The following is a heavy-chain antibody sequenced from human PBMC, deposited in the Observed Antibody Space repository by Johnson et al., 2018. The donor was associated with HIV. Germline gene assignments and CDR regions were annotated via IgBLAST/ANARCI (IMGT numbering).Heavy chain of an antibody. CDR2: IYSGGST. V-gene: IGHV3-66*01. D-gene: IGHD3-22*01. J-gene: IGHJ3*01. CDR1: GFTVSSNY. CDR3: ARKKLQYYDSSGYYDHAFDV. Sequence: VQLVESGGGLVQPGGSLRLSCTASGFTVSSNYMSWVRQAPGKGLEWVSVIYSGGSTYYADSVKGRFTLSRDNSKNTLYFQMNSLRAEDTAVYYCARKKLQYYDSSGYYDHAFDVWGQGTMVTVSS.